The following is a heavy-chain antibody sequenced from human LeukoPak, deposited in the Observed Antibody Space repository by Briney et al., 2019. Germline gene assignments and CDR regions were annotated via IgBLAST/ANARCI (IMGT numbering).Heavy chain of an antibody. CDR3: ARDSSGYSLTALFDY. CDR2: INSDGSST. CDR1: GFTFSSYW. V-gene: IGHV3-74*01. D-gene: IGHD3-22*01. J-gene: IGHJ4*02. Sequence: GGSLRLSCAASGFTFSSYWMHWVRQAPGKGLVWVSRINSDGSSTSYADSVKGRFTISRDNAKNTLYLQMNSLRAEDTAVYYCARDSSGYSLTALFDYWGQGTLVTVSS.